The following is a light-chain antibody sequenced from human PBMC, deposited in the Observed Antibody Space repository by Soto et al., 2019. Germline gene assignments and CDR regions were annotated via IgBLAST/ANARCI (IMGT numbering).Light chain of an antibody. J-gene: IGLJ2*01. CDR3: AAWDDSLVV. CDR2: SNN. Sequence: QSVLTQPPSASGTPGQRVTISCSGSSSNIGSNNGNWYQQLPGTAPTLLIYSNNQRPSGVPDRFSGSESGTSASLAISGLQAEDEADYYCAAWDDSLVVFGGGTKVTVL. V-gene: IGLV1-44*01. CDR1: SSNIGSNN.